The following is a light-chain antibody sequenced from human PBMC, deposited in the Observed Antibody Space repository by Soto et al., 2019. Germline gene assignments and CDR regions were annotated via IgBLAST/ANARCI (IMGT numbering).Light chain of an antibody. CDR3: QSYDSSNRGVV. J-gene: IGLJ2*01. V-gene: IGLV6-57*04. Sequence: NFMLTQPLSVSESPGKTVTISCTRSSGSIASNYVQWYQQRPGSAPTTVIHEDNQRLSGVPDRFSGSIDSSSNSASLTISGLKTEDEADYYCQSYDSSNRGVVFGGGTKLTVL. CDR2: EDN. CDR1: SGSIASNY.